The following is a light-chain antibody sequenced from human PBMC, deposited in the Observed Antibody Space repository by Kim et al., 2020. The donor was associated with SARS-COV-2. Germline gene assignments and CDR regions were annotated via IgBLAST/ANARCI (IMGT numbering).Light chain of an antibody. J-gene: IGKJ4*01. CDR3: QQYYSTPLT. CDR2: WAS. V-gene: IGKV4-1*01. CDR1: QSVLYSSNNKKY. Sequence: ATINCKSRQSVLYSSNNKKYLAWYQQKPGQPPKLLIYWASTRESGVPDRFSGSGSGTDFTLTISSLQAEDVAVYYCQQYYSTPLTFGGGTKVDIK.